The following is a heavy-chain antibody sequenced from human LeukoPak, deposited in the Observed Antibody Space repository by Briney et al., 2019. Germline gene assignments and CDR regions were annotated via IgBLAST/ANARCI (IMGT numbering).Heavy chain of an antibody. J-gene: IGHJ4*02. V-gene: IGHV3-30*03. CDR2: ISYDGSNK. D-gene: IGHD4-17*01. CDR3: AREHDYGDYRLAY. Sequence: GGSLRLSCAASGFTFSSYGMHWVRQAPGKGLEWVAVISYDGSNKYYADSVKGRFTISRDNSKNTLYLQMNSLRAEDTAVYYCAREHDYGDYRLAYWGQGTLVTVSS. CDR1: GFTFSSYG.